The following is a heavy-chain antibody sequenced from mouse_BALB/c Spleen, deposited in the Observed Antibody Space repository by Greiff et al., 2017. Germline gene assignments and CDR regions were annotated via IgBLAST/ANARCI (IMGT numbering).Heavy chain of an antibody. Sequence: EVQVVESGGGLVKPGGSLKLSCAASGFTFSSYAMSWVRQSPEKRLEWVAEISSGGSYTYYPDTVTGRFTISRDNAKNTLYLEMSSLRSEDTAMYYCARCDGSGRFAYWGQGTLVTVSA. J-gene: IGHJ3*01. CDR1: GFTFSSYA. CDR3: ARCDGSGRFAY. CDR2: ISSGGSYT. D-gene: IGHD2-3*01. V-gene: IGHV5-9-4*01.